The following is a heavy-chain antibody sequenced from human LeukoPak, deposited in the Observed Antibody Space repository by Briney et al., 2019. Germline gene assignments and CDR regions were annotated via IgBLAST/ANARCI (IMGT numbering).Heavy chain of an antibody. Sequence: PGGSLRLSCEGSGFSFSEYWMSWVRQAPGKGLEWVASVKQGGREKYYVDSVKGRFDISRDDAKNSLYLQMNTLRSDDTALYYCASYYSINWVIGYWGQGTLVTVSS. V-gene: IGHV3-7*01. CDR2: VKQGGREK. CDR1: GFSFSEYW. CDR3: ASYYSINWVIGY. J-gene: IGHJ4*02. D-gene: IGHD4-11*01.